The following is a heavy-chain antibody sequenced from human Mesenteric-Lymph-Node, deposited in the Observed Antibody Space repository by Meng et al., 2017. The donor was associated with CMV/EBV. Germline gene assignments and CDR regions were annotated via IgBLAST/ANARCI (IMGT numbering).Heavy chain of an antibody. CDR3: ARSTASGTDYWD. CDR2: ISGSGGST. CDR1: GFTFSSYA. J-gene: IGHJ4*02. D-gene: IGHD3-10*01. Sequence: GESLKISCAASGFTFSSYAMSWVRQAPGKGLEWVSAISGSGGSTYYADSVKGRFTISRDNAKNSLYLQMNSLRAEDTAVYYCARSTASGTDYWDWGQGTLVTVSS. V-gene: IGHV3-23*01.